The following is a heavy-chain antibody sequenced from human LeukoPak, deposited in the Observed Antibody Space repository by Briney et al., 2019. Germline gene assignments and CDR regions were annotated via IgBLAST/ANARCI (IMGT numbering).Heavy chain of an antibody. J-gene: IGHJ5*02. D-gene: IGHD3-10*01. CDR3: ARVPAPTKYGSGSYYFGGTGKNWFDP. V-gene: IGHV6-1*01. Sequence: SQTLSLTCAISGDSVSSNSAAWNWIRQSPSRGLEWLGRTYYRSKWYNDYAVSVKSRITINPDTSKNQFSLKLSSVTAADTAVYYCARVPAPTKYGSGSYYFGGTGKNWFDPWGQGTLVTVSS. CDR2: TYYRSKWYN. CDR1: GDSVSSNSAA.